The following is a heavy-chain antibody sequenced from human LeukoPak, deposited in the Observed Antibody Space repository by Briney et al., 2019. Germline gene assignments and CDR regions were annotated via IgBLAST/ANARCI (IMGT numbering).Heavy chain of an antibody. CDR1: GFTFSRYA. J-gene: IGHJ4*02. V-gene: IGHV3-23*01. CDR2: ISGTGIST. Sequence: PGGSLRLSCVASGFTFSRYAMSWVRQAPGKGLEWVSAISGTGISTHYADSVKGRFTISRDNSKNTLYLQMNSLRAEDTAVYYCAKMRPEIVVVAEIDYWGQGTLVTVSS. CDR3: AKMRPEIVVVAEIDY. D-gene: IGHD2-15*01.